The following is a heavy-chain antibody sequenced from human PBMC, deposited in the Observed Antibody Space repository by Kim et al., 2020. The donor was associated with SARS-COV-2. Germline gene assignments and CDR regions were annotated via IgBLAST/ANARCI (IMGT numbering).Heavy chain of an antibody. Sequence: KFQGRVTMTEDTSTDTAYMELSSLRSEDTAVYYCATDRPMVRGVRAEWDYWGQGTLVTVSS. D-gene: IGHD3-10*01. CDR3: ATDRPMVRGVRAEWDY. J-gene: IGHJ4*02. V-gene: IGHV1-24*01.